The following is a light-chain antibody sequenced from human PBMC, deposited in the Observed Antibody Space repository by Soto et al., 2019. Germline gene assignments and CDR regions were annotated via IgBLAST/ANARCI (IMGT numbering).Light chain of an antibody. V-gene: IGLV2-14*01. CDR1: SSDIGGYKY. Sequence: QSVLTQPASVSGSPGQSITISCTGTSSDIGGYKYISWYQQHPGKAPKLMIYEVSNRPSGISNRFSGYKSGNTASLTISGLQAEDEADYYCSSYTRSSTWVFGGGTQLTVL. J-gene: IGLJ3*02. CDR2: EVS. CDR3: SSYTRSSTWV.